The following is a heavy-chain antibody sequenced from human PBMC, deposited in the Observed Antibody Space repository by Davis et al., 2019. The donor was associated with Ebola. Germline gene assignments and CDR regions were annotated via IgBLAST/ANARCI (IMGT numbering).Heavy chain of an antibody. CDR1: GFTFSSYW. V-gene: IGHV3-74*01. CDR2: INSDGSST. D-gene: IGHD6-13*01. Sequence: GESLKISCAASGFTFSSYWMHWVRQAPGKGLVWVSRINSDGSSTSYADSVKGRFTISRDNAKNTLYLQMNSLRAEDTAVYYCARGCLAAAGTDYWGQGALVTVSS. CDR3: ARGCLAAAGTDY. J-gene: IGHJ4*02.